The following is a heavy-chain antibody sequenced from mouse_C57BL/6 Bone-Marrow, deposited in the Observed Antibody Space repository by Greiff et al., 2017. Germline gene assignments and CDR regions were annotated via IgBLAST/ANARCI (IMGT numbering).Heavy chain of an antibody. J-gene: IGHJ2*01. V-gene: IGHV5-6*01. CDR3: ARRAYYGYDDY. CDR2: ISSGGSYT. CDR1: GFTFSSYG. D-gene: IGHD2-9*01. Sequence: EVQLQESGGDLVKPGGSLKLSCAASGFTFSSYGMSWVRQTPDKRLEWVATISSGGSYTYYPDSVKGRFTISRDNAKNTLYLQMSSLKSEDTAMYYCARRAYYGYDDYWGQGTTLTVSS.